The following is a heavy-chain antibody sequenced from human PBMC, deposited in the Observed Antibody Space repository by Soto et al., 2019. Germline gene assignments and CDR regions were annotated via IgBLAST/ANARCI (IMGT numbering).Heavy chain of an antibody. CDR1: GFTFSSYD. CDR3: ARGVYYGSGSPAPPIVY. D-gene: IGHD3-10*01. CDR2: IGTAGDT. V-gene: IGHV3-13*01. Sequence: GGSLRLSCAASGFTFSSYDMHWVRQATGKGQEWVSAIGTAGDTYYPGSVKGRFTISRENAKNSLYLQMNSLRAGDTAVYYCARGVYYGSGSPAPPIVYWGQGTLVTVSS. J-gene: IGHJ4*02.